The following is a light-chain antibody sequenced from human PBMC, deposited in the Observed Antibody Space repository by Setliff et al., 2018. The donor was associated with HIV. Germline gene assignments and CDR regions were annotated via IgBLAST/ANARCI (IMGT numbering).Light chain of an antibody. CDR2: EVT. V-gene: IGLV2-8*01. CDR1: SSDVGGYNY. Sequence: QSALTQPASVSGSPGQSITISCTGTSSDVGGYNYVSWYQQYPGKAPKLLIHEVTKRPSGVPDRFSGSKSGNTASLTVSGLQAEDEADYYCSSYAGNKGDVFGAVTKVTVL. J-gene: IGLJ1*01. CDR3: SSYAGNKGDV.